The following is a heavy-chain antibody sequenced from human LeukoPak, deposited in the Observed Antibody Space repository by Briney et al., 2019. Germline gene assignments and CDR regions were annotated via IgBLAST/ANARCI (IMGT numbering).Heavy chain of an antibody. CDR1: GYTFTSYG. J-gene: IGHJ5*02. Sequence: GASVKVSCKASGYTFTSYGISWVRRAPGQGLEWMGWISAYNGNTNYAQKLQGRVTKTTDTSTSTAYMELRSLRSDDTAVYYCASVISPVTTGNSGTSHGWFDPWGQGTLVTVSS. CDR2: ISAYNGNT. V-gene: IGHV1-18*01. CDR3: ASVISPVTTGNSGTSHGWFDP. D-gene: IGHD4-17*01.